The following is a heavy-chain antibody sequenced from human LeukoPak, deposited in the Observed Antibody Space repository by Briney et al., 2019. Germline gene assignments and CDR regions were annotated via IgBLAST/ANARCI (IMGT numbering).Heavy chain of an antibody. CDR2: IYYSGST. J-gene: IGHJ3*02. CDR1: GGSISSGGYY. Sequence: SETLPLTCTVSGGSISSGGYYWSWIRQHPGKGLEWIGYIYYSGSTYYNPSLKSRVTISVDTSKNQFSLKLSSVTAADTAVYYCASGGNYGDYVFDAFDIWGQGTMVTVSS. V-gene: IGHV4-31*03. CDR3: ASGGNYGDYVFDAFDI. D-gene: IGHD4-17*01.